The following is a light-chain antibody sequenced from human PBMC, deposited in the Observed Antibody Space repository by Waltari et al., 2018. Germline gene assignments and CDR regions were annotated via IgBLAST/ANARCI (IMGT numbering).Light chain of an antibody. V-gene: IGKV3D-15*01. J-gene: IGKJ4*01. Sequence: EIVMTQSPATLSVSPGESATLSCRASHSINTNLAWYQQKPGQAPRLLIDNASTRATGIPARFSGSGSGTHFTLTISSLQSEDFAVYYCQQYHNWPPGAFGGGTKVEIK. CDR1: HSINTN. CDR3: QQYHNWPPGA. CDR2: NAS.